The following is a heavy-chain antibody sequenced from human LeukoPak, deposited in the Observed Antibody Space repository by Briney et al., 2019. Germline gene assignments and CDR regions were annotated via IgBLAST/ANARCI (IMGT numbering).Heavy chain of an antibody. J-gene: IGHJ6*02. CDR1: GGTFSIYA. CDR2: VIPILGIA. V-gene: IGHV1-69*04. Sequence: GASVKVSCKASGGTFSIYAISWVRHAPGQGLEWMGRVIPILGIANYAQKVQGRVTITADKSTSTAYMELSSLSSEDTAVYYCARNLGATAPVHYYYRMDVWGQGTTVTVSS. CDR3: ARNLGATAPVHYYYRMDV. D-gene: IGHD1-26*01.